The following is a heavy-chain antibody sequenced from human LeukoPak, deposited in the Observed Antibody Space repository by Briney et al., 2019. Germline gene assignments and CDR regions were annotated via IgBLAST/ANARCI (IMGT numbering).Heavy chain of an antibody. CDR1: GGSISSYY. CDR2: ISYSGST. D-gene: IGHD6-19*01. Sequence: SETLSLTCTVSGGSISSYYWSWIRQPPGKGLEWIGYISYSGSTNYNPSLKSRVTISVDTSKKQFSLKLNSVTAADTAVYYCVRDGGYSSGWYGNNWFDPWGQGALVTVSS. CDR3: VRDGGYSSGWYGNNWFDP. V-gene: IGHV4-59*01. J-gene: IGHJ5*02.